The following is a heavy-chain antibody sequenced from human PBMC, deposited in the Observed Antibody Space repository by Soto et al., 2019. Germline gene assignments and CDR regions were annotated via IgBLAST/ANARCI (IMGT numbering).Heavy chain of an antibody. CDR2: IYHSGIT. CDR1: GGSISSGGYS. CDR3: ARDYYDSSGFDY. Sequence: PSETLSLTCAVSGGSISSGGYSWSWIRQPPGKGLEWIGYIYHSGITYYNPSLKSRVTISVDRSKNQFSLKLSSVTAADTAVYYCARDYYDSSGFDYWGQGTLVTVSS. D-gene: IGHD3-22*01. V-gene: IGHV4-30-2*01. J-gene: IGHJ4*02.